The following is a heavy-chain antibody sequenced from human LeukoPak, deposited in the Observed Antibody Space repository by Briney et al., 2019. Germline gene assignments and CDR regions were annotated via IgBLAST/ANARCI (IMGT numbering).Heavy chain of an antibody. CDR3: ARASGYYDSSGYYSGYYFDY. Sequence: SETLSLTCTVSGGSISSGDYSWSWLRQPPGKGLEWIAYIYYSGSTYYNPSLKSLVTISVDTSKNQFSLKLSSVTAADTAVYYCARASGYYDSSGYYSGYYFDYWGQGTLVTVSS. J-gene: IGHJ4*02. CDR2: IYYSGST. CDR1: GGSISSGDYS. D-gene: IGHD3-22*01. V-gene: IGHV4-30-4*01.